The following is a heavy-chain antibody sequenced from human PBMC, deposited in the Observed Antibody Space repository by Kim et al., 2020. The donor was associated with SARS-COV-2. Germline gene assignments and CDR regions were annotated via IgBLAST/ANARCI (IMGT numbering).Heavy chain of an antibody. CDR1: GYTFTSDA. J-gene: IGHJ6*02. CDR3: ARDPGANYYYYGMDV. Sequence: SVKVSCKASGYTFTSDAMNWVRQAPGQGLEWMGWINTNTGIPTYAQGFTGRFVFSLDTSVTTAYLQISSLKAEDTAVYYCARDPGANYYYYGMDVWGQGTTVTVSS. D-gene: IGHD1-26*01. CDR2: INTNTGIP. V-gene: IGHV7-4-1*02.